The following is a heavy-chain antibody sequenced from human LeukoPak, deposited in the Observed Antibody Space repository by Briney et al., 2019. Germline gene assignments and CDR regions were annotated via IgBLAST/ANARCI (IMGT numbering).Heavy chain of an antibody. CDR3: ARVLNYYDSSGYLND. Sequence: ASVKVSCKASGYTFTSYGISWVRQASGQGLEWMGWISAYNGNTNYAQKLQGRVTMTTDTSTSTAYMELRSLRSDDTAVYYCARVLNYYDSSGYLNDWGQGTLVTVSS. CDR2: ISAYNGNT. D-gene: IGHD3-22*01. J-gene: IGHJ4*02. CDR1: GYTFTSYG. V-gene: IGHV1-18*01.